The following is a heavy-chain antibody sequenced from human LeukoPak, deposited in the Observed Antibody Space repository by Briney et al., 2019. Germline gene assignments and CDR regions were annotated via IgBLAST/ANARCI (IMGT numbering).Heavy chain of an antibody. Sequence: GGSLRLSCAASGFTFSSYAMSWVRQAPGKGLEWVSSISSSSSYIYYADSVKGRFTISRDNAKNSLYLQMNSLRAEDTAVYYCARESYSGSYVNWGQGTMVTVSS. CDR3: ARESYSGSYVN. D-gene: IGHD1-26*01. CDR2: ISSSSSYI. CDR1: GFTFSSYA. J-gene: IGHJ3*01. V-gene: IGHV3-21*01.